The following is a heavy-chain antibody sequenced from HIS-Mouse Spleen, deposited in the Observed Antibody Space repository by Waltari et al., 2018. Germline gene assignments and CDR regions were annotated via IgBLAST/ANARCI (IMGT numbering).Heavy chain of an antibody. CDR1: VVSISSSSYY. V-gene: IGHV4-39*07. CDR2: IYYSGST. D-gene: IGHD6-13*01. J-gene: IGHJ2*01. Sequence: QLQLQESGPGLVKPSETLSLTCTVSVVSISSSSYYWGWISQPPGKGLEWIGSIYYSGSTYYNPSLKSRVTISVDTSKNQFSLKLSSVTAADTAVYYCAREIPYSSSWYDWYFDLWGRGTLVTVSS. CDR3: AREIPYSSSWYDWYFDL.